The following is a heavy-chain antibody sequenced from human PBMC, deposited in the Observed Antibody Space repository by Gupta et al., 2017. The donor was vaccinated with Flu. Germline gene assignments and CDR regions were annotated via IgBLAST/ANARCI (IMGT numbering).Heavy chain of an antibody. V-gene: IGHV4-31*02. CDR2: IYCVGST. CDR3: ARSYYCYYVSV. Sequence: SWTRQHPGRGLDWSVYIYCVGSTSYNPSRKSRVTRSVDTSKNQFALRLRSGTAADTAVYYYARSYYCYYVSVRGKGTTVPVSS. J-gene: IGHJ6*03.